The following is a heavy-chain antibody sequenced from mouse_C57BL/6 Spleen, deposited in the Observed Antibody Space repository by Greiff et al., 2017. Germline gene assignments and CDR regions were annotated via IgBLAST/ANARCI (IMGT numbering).Heavy chain of an antibody. V-gene: IGHV1-26*01. CDR2: INPNNGGT. CDR1: GYTFTDYY. CDR3: ARRDSSGPYYAMDY. J-gene: IGHJ4*01. Sequence: EVQLQQSGPELVKPGASVKISCKASGYTFTDYYMNWVKQSHGKSLEWIGDINPNNGGTSYNQKFKGKATLTVDKSSSTAYMELRSLTSEDSAVYYCARRDSSGPYYAMDYWGQGTSVTVSS. D-gene: IGHD3-2*02.